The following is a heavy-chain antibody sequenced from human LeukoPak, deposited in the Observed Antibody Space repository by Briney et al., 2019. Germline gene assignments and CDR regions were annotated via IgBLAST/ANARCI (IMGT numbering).Heavy chain of an antibody. CDR3: AKPLFDSWLDAFDI. CDR2: ISGSDTST. V-gene: IGHV3-23*01. CDR1: GFTFSSYA. J-gene: IGHJ3*02. D-gene: IGHD5-24*01. Sequence: PGGSLRLSCAASGFTFSSYAMTWVRQAPGKGLEWVSAISGSDTSTYYADSVKGRFTISRDNSKNTLYLQMNSLRAEDTAVYYCAKPLFDSWLDAFDIWGQGTMVTVSS.